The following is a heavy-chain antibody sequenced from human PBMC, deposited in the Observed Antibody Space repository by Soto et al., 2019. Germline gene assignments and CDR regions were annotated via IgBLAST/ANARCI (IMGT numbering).Heavy chain of an antibody. D-gene: IGHD3-22*01. CDR3: ARLQMIVVVESTFDP. V-gene: IGHV1-18*01. CDR1: GYTFTSYG. Sequence: ASVKVSCKASGYTFTSYGISWVRQAPGQGLEWMGWISAYNGNTNYAQKLQGRVTMTTDTSTSTAYMELRSLRSDDKAVYYCARLQMIVVVESTFDPWGQGTLVTVSS. CDR2: ISAYNGNT. J-gene: IGHJ5*02.